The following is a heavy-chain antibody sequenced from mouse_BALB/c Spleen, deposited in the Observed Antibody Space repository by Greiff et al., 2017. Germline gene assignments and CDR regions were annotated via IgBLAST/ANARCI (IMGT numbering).Heavy chain of an antibody. CDR3: ARHYDYDVGYAMDY. CDR1: GFTFSSYA. CDR2: ISSGGSYT. Sequence: EVKLVESGGGLVKPGGSLKLSCAASGFTFSSYAMSWVRQTPEKRLEWVATISSGGSYTYYPDSVKGRFTISRDNAKNTLYLQMSSLRSEDTAMYYCARHYDYDVGYAMDYWGQGTSVTVSS. D-gene: IGHD2-4*01. J-gene: IGHJ4*01. V-gene: IGHV5-9-3*01.